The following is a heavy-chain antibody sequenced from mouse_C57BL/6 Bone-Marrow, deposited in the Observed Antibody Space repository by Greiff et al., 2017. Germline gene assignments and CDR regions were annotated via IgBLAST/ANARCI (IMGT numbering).Heavy chain of an antibody. CDR1: CYTFTEYT. V-gene: IGHV1-62-2*01. CDR2: VYPGSGSI. J-gene: IGHJ2*01. CDR3: ARHEVLTLFDY. Sequence: VQLQESGAELVKPGASVQLSCKASCYTFTEYTLHWVKPRSGQGLEWIGWVYPGSGSIKYNEKFKDKATLTADKSSSTVYMELSRLTSEDSAVYFCARHEVLTLFDYWGQGTTLTVSS. D-gene: IGHD4-1*01.